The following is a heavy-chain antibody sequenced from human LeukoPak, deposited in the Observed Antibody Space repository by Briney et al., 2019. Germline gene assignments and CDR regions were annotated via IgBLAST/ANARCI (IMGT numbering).Heavy chain of an antibody. V-gene: IGHV3-30*02. CDR2: IRYDGSNK. D-gene: IGHD3-10*01. CDR1: GFTFSSYG. CDR3: AKDPTLLWFGELLSGYYYYGMDV. J-gene: IGHJ6*02. Sequence: GVSLRLSCAASGFTFSSYGMHWVRQAPGKGLEWVAFIRYDGSNKYYADSVKGRFTISRDNSKNTLYLQMNSLRAEDTAVYYCAKDPTLLWFGELLSGYYYYGMDVWGQGTTVTVSS.